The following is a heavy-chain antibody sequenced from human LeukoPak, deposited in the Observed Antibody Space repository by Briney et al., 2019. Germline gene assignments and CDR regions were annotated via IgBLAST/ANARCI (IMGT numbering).Heavy chain of an antibody. D-gene: IGHD1-26*01. J-gene: IGHJ4*02. CDR1: GGSISSYY. CDR3: ARAGYIVGATLFDY. V-gene: IGHV4-4*07. CDR2: IYTSGST. Sequence: SETLSLTCTVSGGSISSYYWGWIRQPAGKGLEWIGRIYTSGSTNYNPSLKSRVTMSVDTSKNQFSLKLSSVTAADTAVYYCARAGYIVGATLFDYWGQGTLVTVSS.